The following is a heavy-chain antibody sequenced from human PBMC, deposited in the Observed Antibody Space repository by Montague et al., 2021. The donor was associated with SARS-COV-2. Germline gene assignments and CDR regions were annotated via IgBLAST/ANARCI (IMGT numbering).Heavy chain of an antibody. D-gene: IGHD5-12*01. J-gene: IGHJ2*01. Sequence: SETLSLTCAVYGGSFSDYSWTWIRQPPGKGLEWIGEINRTGRGTYNPSLKGRVSMSADTSKNQVSLRLTSVTAADTAVYFCARGATAYSGYDYWYLDYWGRGNRVTVSS. CDR2: INRTGRG. CDR3: ARGATAYSGYDYWYLDY. CDR1: GGSFSDYS. V-gene: IGHV4-34*01.